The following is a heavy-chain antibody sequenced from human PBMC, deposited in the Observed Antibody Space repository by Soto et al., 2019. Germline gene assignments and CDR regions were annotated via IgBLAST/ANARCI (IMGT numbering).Heavy chain of an antibody. CDR3: ARGRSDWYPLDY. J-gene: IGHJ4*02. CDR1: GFSVSSEY. V-gene: IGHV3-53*01. D-gene: IGHD6-19*01. Sequence: PGGSLRLSCSASGFSVSSEYMKWVRQAPGKGLEWVSVIHSGGSAYYAESVKGRVTISRDSSKNTLYLQMNSLRAEDTAVYYCARGRSDWYPLDYWGQGALVTVSS. CDR2: IHSGGSA.